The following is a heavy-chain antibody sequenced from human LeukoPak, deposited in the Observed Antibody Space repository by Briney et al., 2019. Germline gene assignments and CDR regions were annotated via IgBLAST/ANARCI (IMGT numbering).Heavy chain of an antibody. V-gene: IGHV4-39*07. CDR2: ISHSGDT. Sequence: SETLSLTCTVSGGSISSSSYYWGWIRQPPGKGLEWIGEISHSGDTKYNPSLKSRVTISADTSKNQFSLKLSSVTAADTAVYYCVRTRGAAAGPPPRPRYYYYYMDVWGKGTTVTVSS. CDR3: VRTRGAAAGPPPRPRYYYYYMDV. J-gene: IGHJ6*03. D-gene: IGHD6-13*01. CDR1: GGSISSSSYY.